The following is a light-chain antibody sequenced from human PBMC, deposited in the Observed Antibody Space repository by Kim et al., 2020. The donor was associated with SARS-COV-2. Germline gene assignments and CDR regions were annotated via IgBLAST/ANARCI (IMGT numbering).Light chain of an antibody. CDR1: QSVGIS. Sequence: EIVLTQSPGTLSVSPGERATLSCRASQSVGISLAWYQQKPGQTPRLLIYDASNRATGIPVRFTGGGSGTEFTLTISSLESDDVAVYYCQQRRNFRSFGQGTRLEIK. J-gene: IGKJ5*01. CDR2: DAS. V-gene: IGKV3-11*01. CDR3: QQRRNFRS.